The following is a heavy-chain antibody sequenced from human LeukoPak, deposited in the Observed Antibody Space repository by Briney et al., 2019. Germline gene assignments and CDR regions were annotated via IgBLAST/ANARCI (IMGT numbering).Heavy chain of an antibody. CDR2: IKQDGSEK. D-gene: IGHD1-26*01. CDR3: ARDLGGSQTS. V-gene: IGHV3-7*01. CDR1: GFTFSTYD. Sequence: GGSLRLSCAAPGFTFSTYDMIWVRQAPWKGLEWVANIKQDGSEKYCVDSVKGRFTISRDEAKNSLYLQMNSLRVEDTAIYYCARDLGGSQTSWGQGTLVTVSS. J-gene: IGHJ4*02.